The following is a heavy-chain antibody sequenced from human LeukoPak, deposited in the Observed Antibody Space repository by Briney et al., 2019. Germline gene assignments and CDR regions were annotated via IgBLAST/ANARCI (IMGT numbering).Heavy chain of an antibody. CDR3: ANAGYCSRTRCYIPYNCVWEVRY. CDR2: ISSRGGST. CDR1: GFTFSGYA. Sequence: GGSLRLSCAASGFTFSGYAMSWVRQAPGKGLEWVSAISSRGGSTYYADSVRGGVTISRENSKKTLYLQMNRLRAEGTAVYICANAGYCSRTRCYIPYNCVWEVRYWGQGALVTVSS. D-gene: IGHD2-2*02. J-gene: IGHJ4*02. V-gene: IGHV3-23*01.